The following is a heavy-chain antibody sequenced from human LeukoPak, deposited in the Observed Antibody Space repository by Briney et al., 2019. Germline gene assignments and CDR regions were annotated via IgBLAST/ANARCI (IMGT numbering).Heavy chain of an antibody. J-gene: IGHJ4*02. D-gene: IGHD5-12*01. CDR1: GYTFTDYD. CDR2: VSPYNHNT. Sequence: ASVKVSCKPSGYTFTDYDITWVRRAPGQGLEWMGRVSPYNHNTYYAQTLQGRVTMTADTSTSTAYMELRSLRSDDTAVYYCARIADSGYRNLYFDYWGQGTLVTVSS. CDR3: ARIADSGYRNLYFDY. V-gene: IGHV1-18*01.